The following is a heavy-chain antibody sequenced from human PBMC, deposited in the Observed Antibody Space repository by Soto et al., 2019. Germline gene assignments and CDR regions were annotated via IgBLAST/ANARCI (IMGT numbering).Heavy chain of an antibody. CDR2: MNPNSGNT. D-gene: IGHD6-19*01. CDR1: GYTFTSYD. CDR3: ARDHSSGWYGPCYYYGMDV. Sequence: QVQLVQSGAEVKKPGASVKVSCKASGYTFTSYDINWVRQATGQGLEWMGWMNPNSGNTGYAQKFQGRVTMTRNTSISTAYMELSSLRSEDTAVYYCARDHSSGWYGPCYYYGMDVWGQGTTVTVSS. V-gene: IGHV1-8*01. J-gene: IGHJ6*02.